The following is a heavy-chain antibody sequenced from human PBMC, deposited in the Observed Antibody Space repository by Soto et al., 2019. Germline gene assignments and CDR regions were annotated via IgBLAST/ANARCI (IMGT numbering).Heavy chain of an antibody. V-gene: IGHV3-30*18. J-gene: IGHJ5*02. CDR2: ISYDGSNK. D-gene: IGHD1-26*01. CDR3: AKDRAPRNGSYPSDP. Sequence: GGSLRLSCAASGFTFSSYGMHWVRQAPGKGPEWVAVISYDGSNKYYADSVKGRFTISRDNSKNTLDLQMNSLRAEDTAVYYCAKDRAPRNGSYPSDPWGQGTLVTVSS. CDR1: GFTFSSYG.